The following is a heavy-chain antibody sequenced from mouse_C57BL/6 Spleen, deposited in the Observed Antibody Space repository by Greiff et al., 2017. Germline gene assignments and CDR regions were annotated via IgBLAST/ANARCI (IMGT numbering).Heavy chain of an antibody. CDR3: AIITTVVVDY. CDR1: GYTFTSYW. Sequence: QVQLQQPGAELVMPGASVKLSCKASGYTFTSYWMHWVKQRPGQGLEWIGEIDPSDSYTNYNQKFKGKSTLTVDKSSSTAYMQLSSLTSEDSAVYSCAIITTVVVDYWGQGTTLTVSS. CDR2: IDPSDSYT. D-gene: IGHD1-1*01. V-gene: IGHV1-69*01. J-gene: IGHJ2*01.